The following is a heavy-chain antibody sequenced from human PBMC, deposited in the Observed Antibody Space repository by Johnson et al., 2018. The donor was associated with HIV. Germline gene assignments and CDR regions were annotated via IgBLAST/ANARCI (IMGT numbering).Heavy chain of an antibody. CDR3: AKDLGGSENEGWASDYYDVGRDYPGQESRGVVGSFDM. Sequence: VQLVESGGGLVQPGGSLRLSCAASGFTFSGSWMTWVRQAPGKGLEWVANMNQDGSEKHFVDSVKGRFTISRDNAKKSLYLAMNSLRVEDTAVYYGAKDLGGSENEGWASDYYDVGRDYPGQESRGVVGSFDMWGQGTMVTVSS. D-gene: IGHD3-3*01. CDR1: GFTFSGSW. V-gene: IGHV3-7*01. CDR2: MNQDGSEK. J-gene: IGHJ3*02.